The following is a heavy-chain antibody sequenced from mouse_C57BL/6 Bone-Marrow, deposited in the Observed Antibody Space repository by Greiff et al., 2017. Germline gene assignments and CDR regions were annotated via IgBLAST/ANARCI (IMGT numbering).Heavy chain of an antibody. J-gene: IGHJ3*01. CDR3: ARKGNFTWFAY. Sequence: VKLQESGAELVKPGASVKISCKVSGYAFSTYWMNWVKQRPGKGLEWIGQIYPGDGDTNYNGKFKGKATLTADKSSSTAYMQLSSLTSEDSAVYYCARKGNFTWFAYWGQGTLVTVSA. CDR2: IYPGDGDT. D-gene: IGHD2-1*01. CDR1: GYAFSTYW. V-gene: IGHV1-80*01.